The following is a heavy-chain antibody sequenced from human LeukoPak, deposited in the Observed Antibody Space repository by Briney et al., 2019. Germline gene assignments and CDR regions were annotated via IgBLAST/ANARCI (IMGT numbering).Heavy chain of an antibody. Sequence: GGSLRLSCAASGFTVSSNYMSWVRKAPGKGLEWVSVIYSGGSTYYADSAKGRFTIFRHKSMNTVYLQMSSLRAEDTAVYYCVRAHLRLPDRWGQGTLVTVSS. CDR3: VRAHLRLPDR. J-gene: IGHJ5*02. V-gene: IGHV3-53*04. CDR1: GFTVSSNY. CDR2: IYSGGST.